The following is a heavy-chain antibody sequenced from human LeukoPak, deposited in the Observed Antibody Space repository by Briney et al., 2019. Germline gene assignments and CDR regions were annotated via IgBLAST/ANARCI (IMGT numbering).Heavy chain of an antibody. Sequence: SETLSLTCTVSGGSISSSSYYWGWIRQPPGKGLEWIGSIYYSGSTYYNPSLKSRVTISVDTSKNQFSLKLSSVTAADTAVYYCARQGRLGYSSSWYFPYWGQGTLVTVSS. J-gene: IGHJ4*02. CDR3: ARQGRLGYSSSWYFPY. CDR1: GGSISSSSYY. V-gene: IGHV4-39*01. D-gene: IGHD6-13*01. CDR2: IYYSGST.